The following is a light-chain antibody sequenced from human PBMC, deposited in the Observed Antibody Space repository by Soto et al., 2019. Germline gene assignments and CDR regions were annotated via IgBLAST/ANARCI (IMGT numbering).Light chain of an antibody. J-gene: IGKJ1*01. CDR2: WAS. CDR1: QSILYRSNNKDC. CDR3: QQYYTAPRT. V-gene: IGKV4-1*01. Sequence: DIVLAQSPDSLAVSLGERATINCKPSQSILYRSNNKDCLTWYQQKPRQPPKLLISWASTRESGVPDRFSGSGSGTDFNLTISSLQAEDVAVYYWQQYYTAPRTFGQGTKVEIK.